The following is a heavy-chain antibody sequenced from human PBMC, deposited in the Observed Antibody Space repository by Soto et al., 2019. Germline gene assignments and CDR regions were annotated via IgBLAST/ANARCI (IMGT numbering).Heavy chain of an antibody. D-gene: IGHD5-18*01. Sequence: QVQLQESGPGLVKPSQTLSLTCTVSGGSISSGGYYWSWIRQHPGKGLEWIGYIYYSGSTYYNPSLKSRVTISVHTSKNQFSLKLSSVTAADTAVYYCARENTAQNRYDYWGQGTLVTVAS. CDR1: GGSISSGGYY. CDR3: ARENTAQNRYDY. V-gene: IGHV4-31*03. J-gene: IGHJ4*02. CDR2: IYYSGST.